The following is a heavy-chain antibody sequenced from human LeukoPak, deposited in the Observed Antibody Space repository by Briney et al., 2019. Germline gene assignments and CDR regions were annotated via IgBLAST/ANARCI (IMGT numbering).Heavy chain of an antibody. V-gene: IGHV1-18*01. D-gene: IGHD5-12*01. CDR2: ISAYNGNT. CDR1: GYTFTSYG. Sequence: ASVKVSCKASGYTFTSYGISWVRQAPGQGLEWMGWISAYNGNTNYAQKLQGRVTMTTDTSTSTAYMELRSLRSDDTAVYYCARDDAAGGYDRATIFDYWGQGTLVTVSS. CDR3: ARDDAAGGYDRATIFDY. J-gene: IGHJ4*02.